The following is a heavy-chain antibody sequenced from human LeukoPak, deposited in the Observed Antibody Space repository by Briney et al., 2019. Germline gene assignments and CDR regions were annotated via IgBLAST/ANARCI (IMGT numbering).Heavy chain of an antibody. V-gene: IGHV3-23*01. D-gene: IGHD2-2*02. CDR1: GFTFSSYS. Sequence: GGSLRLSCAASGFTFSSYSMNWVRQAPGKGLEWVSAISGSSGSTYYADSVKGRFTISRDNSKNTLYLQMNSLRAEDTAIYYCAPYPSFDYWGQGILVTVSS. CDR3: APYPSFDY. J-gene: IGHJ4*02. CDR2: ISGSSGST.